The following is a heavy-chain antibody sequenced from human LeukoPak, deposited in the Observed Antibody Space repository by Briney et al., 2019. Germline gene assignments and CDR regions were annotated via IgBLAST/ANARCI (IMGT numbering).Heavy chain of an antibody. CDR1: GFTFSNYG. CDR3: ARDIKEQWLSDY. V-gene: IGHV3-7*03. J-gene: IGHJ4*02. Sequence: GGSLRLSCATSGFTFSNYGMHWVRQAPGKGLEWVANIKQDGSEKYYVDSVKGRFTISRDNAKNSLYLQMNSLRAEDTAVYYCARDIKEQWLSDYWGQGTLVTVSS. CDR2: IKQDGSEK. D-gene: IGHD6-19*01.